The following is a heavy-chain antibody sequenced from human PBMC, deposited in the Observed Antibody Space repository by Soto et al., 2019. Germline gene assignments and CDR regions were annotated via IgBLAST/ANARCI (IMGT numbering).Heavy chain of an antibody. Sequence: QITLKESGPTLVKPTQTLTLTCTFSGFSLSTSGVGVGWIRQPPGKALEWLALIYWDDDKRYSPSLKSRLTITKDTPKNPVVPTKTHMDPVDHAPYYRAPSPVPATASRWVDPWGQGTLVTVSS. J-gene: IGHJ5*02. V-gene: IGHV2-5*02. CDR1: GFSLSTSGVG. CDR2: IYWDDDK. D-gene: IGHD2-2*01. CDR3: APSPVPATASRWVDP.